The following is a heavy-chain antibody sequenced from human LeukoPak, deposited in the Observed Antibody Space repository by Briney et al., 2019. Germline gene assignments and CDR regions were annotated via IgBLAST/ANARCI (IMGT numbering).Heavy chain of an antibody. Sequence: GGSLRLSCVGSGFTFSSYAMSWVRQAPGKGLEWVSVISGSGGSTNHADSVKGRFTISGDNSKNTLYLQTNSLRAEDTAVYYCAKDVDSSGYPTYYFDHWGQGTLLTVSS. CDR1: GFTFSSYA. J-gene: IGHJ4*02. D-gene: IGHD3-22*01. CDR2: ISGSGGST. CDR3: AKDVDSSGYPTYYFDH. V-gene: IGHV3-23*01.